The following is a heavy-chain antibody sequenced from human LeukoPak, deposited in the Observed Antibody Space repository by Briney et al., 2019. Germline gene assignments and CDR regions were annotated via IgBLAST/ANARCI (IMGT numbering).Heavy chain of an antibody. CDR3: ARGPPFDP. Sequence: GGSLRLSCVASTFTVSSNFMSWVRQAPGKGLEWVSIIYSGGVTNYADSVRGRFTISRDNSKNTLYLQMNSLRAEDTAVYYCARGPPFDPWGQGTLVTVSS. J-gene: IGHJ5*02. CDR2: IYSGGVT. V-gene: IGHV3-66*01. CDR1: TFTVSSNF.